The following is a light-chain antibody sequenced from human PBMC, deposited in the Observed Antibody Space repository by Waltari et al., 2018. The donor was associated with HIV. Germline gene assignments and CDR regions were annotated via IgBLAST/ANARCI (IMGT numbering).Light chain of an antibody. Sequence: QSALTQPASLSGSPGQSIIISCTGTSGDVGNYNYVPWYQQHPGKAPNLIIYEVTYRPSWVSNRFSGSKSGNTASLTISGLQAEDEADYYCSSFSTSTTRVLFGGGTKLTVL. V-gene: IGLV2-14*01. CDR2: EVT. J-gene: IGLJ2*01. CDR3: SSFSTSTTRVL. CDR1: SGDVGNYNY.